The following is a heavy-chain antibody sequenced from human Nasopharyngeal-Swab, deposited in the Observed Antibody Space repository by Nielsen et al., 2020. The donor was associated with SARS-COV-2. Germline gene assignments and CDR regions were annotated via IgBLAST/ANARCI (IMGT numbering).Heavy chain of an antibody. Sequence: SVKVSCKASGGTFSTYGISWVRQAPGQGLEWMGGIIPIFGTANYAQKFQGRVTITADESTSTAYMELSSLRSEDTAVYYCARGHVLRFLEWPQGAVYYYGMDVWGQGTTVTVSS. J-gene: IGHJ6*02. CDR2: IIPIFGTA. D-gene: IGHD3-3*01. CDR3: ARGHVLRFLEWPQGAVYYYGMDV. V-gene: IGHV1-69*13. CDR1: GGTFSTYG.